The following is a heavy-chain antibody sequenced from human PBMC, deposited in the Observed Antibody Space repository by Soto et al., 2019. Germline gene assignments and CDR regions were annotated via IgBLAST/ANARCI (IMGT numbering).Heavy chain of an antibody. V-gene: IGHV5-51*01. D-gene: IGHD6-13*01. CDR3: XRQAAAGTNDYYYGMDV. J-gene: IGHJ6*02. CDR1: GYSFTIYW. CDR2: IYPGDSDT. Sequence: PGESLKISCKGSGYSFTIYWIGWVRQMPGKGLEWMGIIYPGDSDTRYSPSFQGQVTISADKSISTAYLQWSSLKASDTAMYYCXRQAAAGTNDYYYGMDVWGQGTTVTVSS.